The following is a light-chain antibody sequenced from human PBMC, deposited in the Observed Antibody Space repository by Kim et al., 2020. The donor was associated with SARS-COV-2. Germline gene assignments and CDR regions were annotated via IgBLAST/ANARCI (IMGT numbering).Light chain of an antibody. Sequence: ALGQTVRITCQGASLRSFYASWYQQKPGQAPVLVIYGKNNLPSGIPYRFSGSSSGNTASLTITGAQAEDEADYYCNSRDSSGNHWVFGGGTQLTVL. CDR2: GKN. V-gene: IGLV3-19*01. CDR1: SLRSFY. CDR3: NSRDSSGNHWV. J-gene: IGLJ3*02.